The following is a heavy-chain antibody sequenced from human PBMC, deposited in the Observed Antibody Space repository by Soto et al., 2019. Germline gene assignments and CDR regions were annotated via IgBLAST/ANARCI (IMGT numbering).Heavy chain of an antibody. Sequence: GGSLRLSCAASGFTFSSYGMPWVRQAPGKGLEWVAVISYDGSNKYYADSVKGRFTISRDNSKNTLYLQMNSLRAEDTAVYYCAKEGDYDFWSGYYPTFDYWGQGTLVTVSS. D-gene: IGHD3-3*01. CDR3: AKEGDYDFWSGYYPTFDY. V-gene: IGHV3-30*18. CDR2: ISYDGSNK. J-gene: IGHJ4*02. CDR1: GFTFSSYG.